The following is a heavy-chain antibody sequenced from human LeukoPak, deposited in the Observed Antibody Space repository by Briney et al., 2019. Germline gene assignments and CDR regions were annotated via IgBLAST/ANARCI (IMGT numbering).Heavy chain of an antibody. CDR2: VYYNGNT. D-gene: IGHD3-22*01. CDR3: ARAGYYDSSGYYSESSPFDY. V-gene: IGHV4-59*08. J-gene: IGHJ4*02. CDR1: GGSISGYY. Sequence: SETLSLTCTVSGGSISGYYWSWIRQPPGKGLEWIGYVYYNGNTNYSPSLKSRVTMSVDTSTNHFSLKLTSVTAADTAVYYCARAGYYDSSGYYSESSPFDYWGQGTLVTVSS.